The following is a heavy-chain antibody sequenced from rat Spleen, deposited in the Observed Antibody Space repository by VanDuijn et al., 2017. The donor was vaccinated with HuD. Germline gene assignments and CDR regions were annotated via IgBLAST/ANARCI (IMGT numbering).Heavy chain of an antibody. CDR3: ARHAPEGIYYFDY. CDR1: GFSLTSNG. J-gene: IGHJ2*01. D-gene: IGHD1-11*01. Sequence: QVQLKESGPGLMQPSETLSLTCTVSGFSLTSNGVGWVRQPLGKGLVWMGTIWAGGRTNYNSAFQSLLSISRDTSKSQVFLKMNSLQPEDTGTYYCARHAPEGIYYFDYWGQGVMVTVSS. V-gene: IGHV2-72*01. CDR2: IWAGGRT.